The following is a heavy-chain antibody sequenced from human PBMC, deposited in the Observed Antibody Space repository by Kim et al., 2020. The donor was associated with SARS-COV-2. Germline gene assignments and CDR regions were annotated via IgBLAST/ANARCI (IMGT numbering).Heavy chain of an antibody. V-gene: IGHV3-43*02. J-gene: IGHJ6*02. CDR1: GFTFDDYA. CDR3: AKDMGFRPETFSYYYYGMDV. Sequence: GGSLRLSFAASGFTFDDYAMHWVRQAPGKGLEWVSLISGDGGSTYYADSVKGRFTISRDNSKNSLYLQMNSLRTEDTALYYCAKDMGFRPETFSYYYYGMDVWGQGTTVTVSS. D-gene: IGHD3-16*01. CDR2: ISGDGGST.